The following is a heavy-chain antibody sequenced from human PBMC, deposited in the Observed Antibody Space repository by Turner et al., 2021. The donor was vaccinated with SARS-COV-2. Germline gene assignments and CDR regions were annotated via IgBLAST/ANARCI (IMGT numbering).Heavy chain of an antibody. CDR3: STDLILVWLGKLQDTDKKGLGS. CDR1: CYPPRRSKFY. J-gene: IGHJ4*02. Sequence: QLQLQESGPGPVEPSGTLSLTRPVPCYPPRRSKFYWGWIRQPPGKGLEWIATVKYGRNTFYDPSLKSRVSISVDASKNQISMNLISVTAADTAVYYCSTDLILVWLGKLQDTDKKGLGSWGQGTLVTVSS. V-gene: IGHV4-39*02. CDR2: VKYGRNT. D-gene: IGHD3-10*01.